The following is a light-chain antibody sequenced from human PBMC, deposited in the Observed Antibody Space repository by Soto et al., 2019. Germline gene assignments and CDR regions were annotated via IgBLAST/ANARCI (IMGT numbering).Light chain of an antibody. CDR2: DAS. CDR1: HDIKKY. V-gene: IGKV1-33*01. CDR3: QQSYTIPFT. J-gene: IGKJ2*01. Sequence: DIQMTQSPSSLSASVGDRVTITCQASHDIKKYLNWYQQKAHKVPKLLIHDASTLASGVPSRFTGGGSGTDFTLTINNLQPEDFATYFCQQSYTIPFTFGQGTKVEIK.